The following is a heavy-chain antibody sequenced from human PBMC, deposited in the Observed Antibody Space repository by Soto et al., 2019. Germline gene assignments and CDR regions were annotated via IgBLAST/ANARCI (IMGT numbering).Heavy chain of an antibody. V-gene: IGHV4-59*08. CDR2: IYYSGST. D-gene: IGHD2-2*01. CDR1: GGSISSYY. Sequence: SETLSLTCTVSGGSISSYYWSWIRQPPGKGLEWIGYIYYSGSTNYNPSLKSRVTISVDTSKNQFSLKLSSVTAADTAVYYRARRSPSNCSSTSCRRPRGAYYYYYYMDVWGKGTTVTVSS. J-gene: IGHJ6*03. CDR3: ARRSPSNCSSTSCRRPRGAYYYYYYMDV.